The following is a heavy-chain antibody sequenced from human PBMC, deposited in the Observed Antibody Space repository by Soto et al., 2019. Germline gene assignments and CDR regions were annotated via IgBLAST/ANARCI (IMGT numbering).Heavy chain of an antibody. V-gene: IGHV3-9*01. D-gene: IGHD2-15*01. CDR3: AKDIGVAATPTTIGAFDI. Sequence: SLRLSCASSVFTFDDYAMHWVRQAPGKGLEWVSGISWNSGSIGYADSVKGRFTISRDNAKNSLYLQMNSLRAEDTALYYCAKDIGVAATPTTIGAFDIWGQGTMVTVSS. J-gene: IGHJ3*02. CDR1: VFTFDDYA. CDR2: ISWNSGSI.